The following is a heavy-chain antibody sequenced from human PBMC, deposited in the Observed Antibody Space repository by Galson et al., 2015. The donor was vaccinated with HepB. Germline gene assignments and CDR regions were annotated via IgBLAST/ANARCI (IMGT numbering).Heavy chain of an antibody. D-gene: IGHD4-17*01. CDR3: ARVADADYGDHSHFDS. CDR2: ISHSTVYT. J-gene: IGHJ4*02. CDR1: GFSFSNFA. Sequence: SLRLSCAASGFSFSNFAMHWIRQAPGKGLEWVSYISHSTVYTNYADSVKGRFTISRDNAKNSLYLQINSLRADDTAVYYCARVADADYGDHSHFDSWGQGTLVTGSS. V-gene: IGHV3-11*06.